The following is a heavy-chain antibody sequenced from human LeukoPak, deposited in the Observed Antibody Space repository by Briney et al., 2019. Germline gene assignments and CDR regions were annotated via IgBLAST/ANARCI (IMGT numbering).Heavy chain of an antibody. CDR2: IIPIFGTA. J-gene: IGHJ4*02. CDR3: ARALPTDLQSSDY. Sequence: GASVKVSCKASGGTFSSYAISWVRQAPGQGLEWMGGIIPIFGTANYAQKFQGRVTITADKSTSTAYMELSSLRSEDTAAYYCARALPTDLQSSDYWGQGTLVTVSS. CDR1: GGTFSSYA. V-gene: IGHV1-69*06. D-gene: IGHD1-26*01.